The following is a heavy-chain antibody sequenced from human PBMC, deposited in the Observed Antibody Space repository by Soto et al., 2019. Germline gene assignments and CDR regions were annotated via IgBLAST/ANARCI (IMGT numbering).Heavy chain of an antibody. D-gene: IGHD6-6*01. CDR2: IHNSGST. Sequence: QPQLQESGPGLVKPSETLSLTCTVSGGSVSSCCNYWGWVRQPPGKGLEWIGSIHNSGSTSYNPSLRSRVTISVDTPKNQFSLTLTSVTAPDTAVYYCARGLSSPSATGIWGQGILVTVSS. CDR3: ARGLSSPSATGI. V-gene: IGHV4-39*01. CDR1: GGSVSSCCNY. J-gene: IGHJ4*02.